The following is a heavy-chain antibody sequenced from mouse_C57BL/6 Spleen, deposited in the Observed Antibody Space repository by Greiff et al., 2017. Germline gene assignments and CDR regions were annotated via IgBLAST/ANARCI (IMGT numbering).Heavy chain of an antibody. D-gene: IGHD2-5*01. CDR1: GYTFTSYW. Sequence: QVQLQQPGAELVRPGTSVKLSCKASGYTFTSYWMHWVKQRPGQGLEWIGVIDPSDSYTNYNQKFKGKASLTVDTSSSTAYMQLSSLTSEDSAVYYCARTYYSNYCAMDYWGQGTSVTVSS. CDR2: IDPSDSYT. V-gene: IGHV1-59*01. CDR3: ARTYYSNYCAMDY. J-gene: IGHJ4*01.